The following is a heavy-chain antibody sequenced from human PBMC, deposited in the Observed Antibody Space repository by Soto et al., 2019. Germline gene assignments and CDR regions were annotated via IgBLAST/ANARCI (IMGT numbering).Heavy chain of an antibody. Sequence: PSETLSLTCGVSGDTISTGGYSWAWIRQPPGKGLEWIGYIYYSGSTNYNPSLKSRVTISVDTSKNQFSLKLSSVTAADTAVYYCARRWGRTFDYWGQGTLVTVSS. D-gene: IGHD7-27*01. CDR1: GDTISTGGYS. CDR2: IYYSGST. J-gene: IGHJ4*02. CDR3: ARRWGRTFDY. V-gene: IGHV4-61*05.